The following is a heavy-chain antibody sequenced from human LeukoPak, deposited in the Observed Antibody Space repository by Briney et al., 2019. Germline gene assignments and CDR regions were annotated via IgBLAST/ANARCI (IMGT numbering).Heavy chain of an antibody. CDR1: GFTFSSYA. V-gene: IGHV3-21*06. J-gene: IGHJ4*02. CDR2: ITGGSTYI. CDR3: ARGTIAAADIDY. Sequence: GGSLRLSCAASGFTFSSYAMNWVRQAPGKGLEWVSSITGGSTYIYYADSVKGRFTISRDNAKNSLYLQMNSLRAEDTAVYYCARGTIAAADIDYWGQGTLVTVSS. D-gene: IGHD6-13*01.